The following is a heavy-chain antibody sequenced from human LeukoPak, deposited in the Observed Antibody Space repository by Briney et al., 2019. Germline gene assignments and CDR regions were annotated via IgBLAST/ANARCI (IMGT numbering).Heavy chain of an antibody. V-gene: IGHV5-51*01. Sequence: GASLKISCKGSGYSFTSYWIGWVRQMPGKGLEWMGIIYPGDSDTRYSPSFQGQVTISADKSISTAYLQWSSLKASDTAMYYCASGYCSGGSCYSRFDYWGQGTLVTVSS. J-gene: IGHJ4*02. CDR3: ASGYCSGGSCYSRFDY. D-gene: IGHD2-15*01. CDR2: IYPGDSDT. CDR1: GYSFTSYW.